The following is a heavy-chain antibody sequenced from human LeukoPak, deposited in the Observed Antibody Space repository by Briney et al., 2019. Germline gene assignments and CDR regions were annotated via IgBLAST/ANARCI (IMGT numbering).Heavy chain of an antibody. CDR2: IIPIFGTA. Sequence: SVKVSCKASGGTFSSYAISWVRQAPGQGLEWMGGIIPIFGTANYAQKFQGRVTITADESTSTAYMELSSLRSEDTAAYYCARKDSRDYGDYSPALDYYYGMDVWGQGTTVTVSS. J-gene: IGHJ6*02. CDR3: ARKDSRDYGDYSPALDYYYGMDV. D-gene: IGHD4-17*01. V-gene: IGHV1-69*13. CDR1: GGTFSSYA.